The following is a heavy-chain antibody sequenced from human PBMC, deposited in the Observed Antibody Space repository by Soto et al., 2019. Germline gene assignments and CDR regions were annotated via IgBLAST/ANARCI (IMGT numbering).Heavy chain of an antibody. D-gene: IGHD5-12*01. CDR2: ISYDGTYK. V-gene: IGHV3-30*14. J-gene: IGHJ6*02. Sequence: QVQLVESGGGVAQPGRSLRLSCAASGFTFNNFAMHWVRQAPGKGLEWVAFISYDGTYKYYADSVRGRFTVYRDNSKSTLFLQMNSLKFEDTAVYVCANEVDVAFSSLQYGMYVWGQGTTVTVSS. CDR1: GFTFNNFA. CDR3: ANEVDVAFSSLQYGMYV.